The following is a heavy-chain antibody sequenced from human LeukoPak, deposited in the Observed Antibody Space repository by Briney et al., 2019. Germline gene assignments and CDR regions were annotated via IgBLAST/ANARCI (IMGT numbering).Heavy chain of an antibody. CDR2: INPSGGST. V-gene: IGHV1-46*01. CDR1: GYTFTSQY. CDR3: ASWFGENDALDI. Sequence: ASVKVSCKASGYTFTSQYVHWVRQAPGRGLEWMGIINPSGGSTRYAQKFQGRVTMTRDTSTSTVYMELRRLRSEDTAVYYCASWFGENDALDIWGQGTMVTVSS. D-gene: IGHD3-10*01. J-gene: IGHJ3*02.